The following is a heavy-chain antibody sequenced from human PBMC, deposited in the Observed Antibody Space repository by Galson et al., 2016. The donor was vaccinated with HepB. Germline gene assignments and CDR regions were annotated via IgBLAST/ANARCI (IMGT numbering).Heavy chain of an antibody. CDR2: ISYDGNNK. D-gene: IGHD6-19*01. CDR1: GFTFNKYP. CDR3: ARKSMAGPRSYFDY. V-gene: IGHV3-30*03. Sequence: SLRLSCAASGFTFNKYPMFWVRQAPGKGLEWVAVISYDGNNKYYADSVKGRFTISRDSSQSTLYLQMNSLRTEDTAVYFCARKSMAGPRSYFDYWGQGTLVTVSS. J-gene: IGHJ4*02.